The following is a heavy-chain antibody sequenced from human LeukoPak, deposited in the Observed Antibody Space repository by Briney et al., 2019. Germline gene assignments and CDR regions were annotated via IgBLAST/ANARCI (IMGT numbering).Heavy chain of an antibody. CDR1: GFTFDDYA. Sequence: PGRSLRLSCAASGFTFDDYAMHWVRQAPGKGLEWVSGISASGGSIYNADPVKGRFTISRDNSKNTLSLQMNSLRDEDTAVYYCARSGSGSNFLEYWGQGTLVTVSS. D-gene: IGHD3-10*01. CDR3: ARSGSGSNFLEY. CDR2: ISASGGSI. V-gene: IGHV3-23*01. J-gene: IGHJ4*02.